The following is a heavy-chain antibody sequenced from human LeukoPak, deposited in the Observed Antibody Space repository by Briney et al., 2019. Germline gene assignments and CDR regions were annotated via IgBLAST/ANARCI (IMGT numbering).Heavy chain of an antibody. Sequence: SETLSLTCTVSGGSISSYYWSWIRQPPGKGLEWIGYIYYSGSTNYNPSLKSRVTMSVDASKNQFSLKLSSVTAADTAVYYCARGKYYYDSSGYYRFDYWGQGTLVTVSS. J-gene: IGHJ4*02. CDR3: ARGKYYYDSSGYYRFDY. V-gene: IGHV4-59*12. CDR1: GGSISSYY. CDR2: IYYSGST. D-gene: IGHD3-22*01.